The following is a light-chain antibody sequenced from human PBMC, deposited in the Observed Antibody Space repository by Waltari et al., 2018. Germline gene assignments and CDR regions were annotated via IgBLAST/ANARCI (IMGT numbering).Light chain of an antibody. J-gene: IGLJ2*01. CDR2: RSD. V-gene: IGLV1-44*01. CDR3: ATWDDSLNAWI. Sequence: QSLLTQPPSISGAPGQRVPISCSGGSSNIRRNSFTWYAQVPGTTPKLLMYRSDQRPSGVSDRFAGSKSGTSASLAITGLLSADEADYICATWDDSLNAWIFGGGTRLTVL. CDR1: SSNIRRNS.